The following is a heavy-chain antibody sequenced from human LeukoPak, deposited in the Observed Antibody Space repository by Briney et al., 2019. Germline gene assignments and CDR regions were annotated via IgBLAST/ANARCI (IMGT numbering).Heavy chain of an antibody. J-gene: IGHJ3*02. V-gene: IGHV3-23*01. CDR1: GFTFSSNA. CDR3: AKVNYDSSGYDAFDI. CDR2: ISGSGGST. Sequence: PGGSLRLSCAASGFTFSSNAMSWVRQAPGKGLERVSAISGSGGSTYYADSVKGRFTISRDNSKNTLYLQMNSLRAEDTAVYYCAKVNYDSSGYDAFDIWGQGTMVTVSS. D-gene: IGHD3-22*01.